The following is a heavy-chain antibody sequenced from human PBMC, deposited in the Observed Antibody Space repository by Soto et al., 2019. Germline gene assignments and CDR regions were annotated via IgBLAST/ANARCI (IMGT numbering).Heavy chain of an antibody. CDR3: VNGSRGYRPYYFDY. J-gene: IGHJ4*02. CDR2: INDRGDNT. Sequence: GGSLRLSCIASGFAFGSCAMSWVRQIPGKGLEWVSAINDRGDNTYCADSVKGRFTISRDNFKTTLYLQMDSLRADDTAIYYCVNGSRGYRPYYFDYWGQGSLVTVSS. D-gene: IGHD3-22*01. CDR1: GFAFGSCA. V-gene: IGHV3-23*01.